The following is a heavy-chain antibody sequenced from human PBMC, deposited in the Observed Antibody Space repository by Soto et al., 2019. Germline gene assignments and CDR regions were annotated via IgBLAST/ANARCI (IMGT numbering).Heavy chain of an antibody. CDR3: AGAGYGSNVRHH. D-gene: IGHD5-12*01. J-gene: IGHJ5*02. Sequence: PGGSLRLSCAASGFTFSDYYMSWFRQAPGKGLEWISYISSSGITINYADSVKGRFTVSRDNAKKSLYLQMNSLRAEDTAVYFCAGAGYGSNVRHHWGQGTLVTVSS. V-gene: IGHV3-11*01. CDR2: ISSSGITI. CDR1: GFTFSDYY.